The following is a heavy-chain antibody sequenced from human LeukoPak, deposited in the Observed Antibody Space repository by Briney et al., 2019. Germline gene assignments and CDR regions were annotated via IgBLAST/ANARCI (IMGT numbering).Heavy chain of an antibody. D-gene: IGHD3-9*01. CDR1: GCSISSGGYY. CDR2: IYYSGST. CDR3: ARGGLNYYDILTGYDY. J-gene: IGHJ4*02. Sequence: SETLSLTCTVSGCSISSGGYYWSWIRQHPGKGLEWIGYIYYSGSTYYNPSLKSRVTISVDTSKNQFSLKLSSVTAADTAVYYCARGGLNYYDILTGYDYCGQGTLVTVSS. V-gene: IGHV4-31*03.